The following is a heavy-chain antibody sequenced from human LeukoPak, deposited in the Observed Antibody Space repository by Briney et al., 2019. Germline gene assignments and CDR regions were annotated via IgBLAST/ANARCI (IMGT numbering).Heavy chain of an antibody. CDR2: INPSGGST. V-gene: IGHV1-46*01. Sequence: ASVKVSCKASGYTFTTYYMHWVRQAPGQGLEWMGIINPSGGSTSYAQKFQGRVTMTRDTSTSTAYMELSSLRSEDTAVYYCARDFGAARPDYWGQGTLVTVSS. CDR3: ARDFGAARPDY. J-gene: IGHJ4*02. CDR1: GYTFTTYY. D-gene: IGHD6-6*01.